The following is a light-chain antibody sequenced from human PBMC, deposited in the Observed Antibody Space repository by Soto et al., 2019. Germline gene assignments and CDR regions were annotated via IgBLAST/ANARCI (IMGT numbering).Light chain of an antibody. CDR1: QDILNY. Sequence: DIQMTQSPSSLSASVGDRVTITCRASQDILNYLAWFQQKPGKAPKSLIYGASSLHSGVTSRFSGSGFGTAFSLTISSLQPEDFATYYCQQYASNVATFGQGTTLEV. J-gene: IGKJ2*01. CDR2: GAS. V-gene: IGKV1-16*01. CDR3: QQYASNVAT.